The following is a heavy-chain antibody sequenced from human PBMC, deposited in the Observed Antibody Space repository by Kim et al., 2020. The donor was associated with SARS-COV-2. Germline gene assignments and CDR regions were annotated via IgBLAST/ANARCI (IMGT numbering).Heavy chain of an antibody. CDR1: GFTFSRSG. Sequence: GGSLRLSCAASGFTFSRSGMHWVRQAPGKGLEWVAIIPYDGSNKYYADSVKGRFTISRDNSKNTLYLEMNSLRAEDTAVYYCARDSKDSSRFGLGYLDYWGQGTLVIVSS. D-gene: IGHD6-13*01. CDR3: ARDSKDSSRFGLGYLDY. J-gene: IGHJ4*02. V-gene: IGHV3-33*05. CDR2: IPYDGSNK.